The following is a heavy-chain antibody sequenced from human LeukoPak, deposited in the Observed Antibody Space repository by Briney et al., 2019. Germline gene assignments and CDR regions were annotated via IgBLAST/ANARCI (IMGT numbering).Heavy chain of an antibody. CDR1: GLTFSNYA. CDR2: ISGIGSNI. D-gene: IGHD5-24*01. V-gene: IGHV3-23*01. Sequence: GGSLRLSCAASGLTFSNYAMTWVRQAPGKGLEWVSSISGIGSNIYYADSVKGRFTISRDNSKNTLHVQMNSLRAEDTAIYYCATNRDGYNYWGQGTLVTVSS. CDR3: ATNRDGYNY. J-gene: IGHJ4*02.